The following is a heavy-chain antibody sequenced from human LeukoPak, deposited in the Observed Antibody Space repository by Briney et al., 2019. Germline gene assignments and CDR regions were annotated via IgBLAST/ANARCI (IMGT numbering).Heavy chain of an antibody. V-gene: IGHV3-74*01. CDR3: ARGEGGHCGGDSHVRF. D-gene: IGHD2-21*01. J-gene: IGHJ1*01. Sequence: GGSLRLSCAGSGFTFSNYWMHWVRQAPGKGLVWVSRIYTDGSSTDYADSVKGRFTISRDNANNMLYLQMNSLRAEDTAVYYCARGEGGHCGGDSHVRFWGQGTLVTVSS. CDR1: GFTFSNYW. CDR2: IYTDGSST.